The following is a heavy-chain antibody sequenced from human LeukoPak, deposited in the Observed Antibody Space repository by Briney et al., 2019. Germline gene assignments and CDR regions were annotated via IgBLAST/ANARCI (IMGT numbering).Heavy chain of an antibody. CDR2: INNDGSRT. J-gene: IGHJ5*02. CDR1: EFTFSKYW. V-gene: IGHV3-74*01. Sequence: GGSLRLSCVASEFTFSKYWMHWVRQARGKGLVSVSRINNDGSRTTYADSVKGRFTISRDNAKNMVFLQMNNLRDEDTAVYYCVRETDCTGGSCYLSRWLDPWGQGTLVTVSS. CDR3: VRETDCTGGSCYLSRWLDP. D-gene: IGHD2-15*01.